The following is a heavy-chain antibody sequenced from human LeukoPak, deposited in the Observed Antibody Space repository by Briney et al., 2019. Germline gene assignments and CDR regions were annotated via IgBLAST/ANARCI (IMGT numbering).Heavy chain of an antibody. Sequence: SETLSLTCAVYGGSFSGYYWSWIRQPPGKGLEWIGEINHSGSTNYDPSLKSRVTISVDTSKNQFSLKLSSVTAADTAVYYCARVIGGAADYWGQGTLVTVSS. CDR2: INHSGST. CDR1: GGSFSGYY. CDR3: ARVIGGAADY. J-gene: IGHJ4*02. D-gene: IGHD4-17*01. V-gene: IGHV4-34*01.